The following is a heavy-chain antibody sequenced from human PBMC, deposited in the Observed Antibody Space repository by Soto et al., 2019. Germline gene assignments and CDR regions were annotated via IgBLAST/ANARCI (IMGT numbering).Heavy chain of an antibody. D-gene: IGHD3-3*01. Sequence: SVKVSCKASGGTFSSYAISWVRQAPGQGLEWMGGIIPIFGTANYAQKFQGRVKITADESTSTAYMELSSLRSEDTAVFYRSRGDYDFWSGYYPDYYYYGMDVWGQGTTVTVSS. CDR3: SRGDYDFWSGYYPDYYYYGMDV. CDR2: IIPIFGTA. CDR1: GGTFSSYA. V-gene: IGHV1-69*13. J-gene: IGHJ6*02.